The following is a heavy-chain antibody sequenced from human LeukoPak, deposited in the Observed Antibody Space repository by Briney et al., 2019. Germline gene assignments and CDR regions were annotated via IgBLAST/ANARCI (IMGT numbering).Heavy chain of an antibody. J-gene: IGHJ6*03. Sequence: GGSLRLSCAASGFTFSSYAMHWVRQAPGKGLEWVAVISYDGSNKYYADSVKGRFTISRDNSKNTLYLQMNSLRAEDTAVYYCARDHGYSSSWYLVQYYYYMDVWGKGTTVTVSS. D-gene: IGHD6-13*01. CDR2: ISYDGSNK. CDR3: ARDHGYSSSWYLVQYYYYMDV. V-gene: IGHV3-30*04. CDR1: GFTFSSYA.